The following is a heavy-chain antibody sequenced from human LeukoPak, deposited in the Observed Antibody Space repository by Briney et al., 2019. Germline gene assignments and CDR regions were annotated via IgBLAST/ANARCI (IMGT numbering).Heavy chain of an antibody. CDR2: SGGGGDT. V-gene: IGHV3-23*01. D-gene: IGHD3-22*01. CDR1: GLTFSTSP. Sequence: GGSLRLSCAVAGLTFSTSPMNWVRQAPGKGLEWVSTSGGGGDTAYADSVRGRFTISRDISKNTVYLQMTNLRAEDTALYYCAINIPGNYPFDSWGQGTLVTVSP. CDR3: AINIPGNYPFDS. J-gene: IGHJ4*02.